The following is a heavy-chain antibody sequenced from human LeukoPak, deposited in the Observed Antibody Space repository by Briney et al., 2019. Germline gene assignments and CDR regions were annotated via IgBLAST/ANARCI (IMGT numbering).Heavy chain of an antibody. D-gene: IGHD3-10*01. CDR3: AKDPPSFAWFGEPNFDY. CDR2: IRYDGSNK. V-gene: IGHV3-30*02. J-gene: IGHJ4*02. Sequence: GGSLRLSCAASGFTFSSYGMHWVRQAPGKGLEWVAFIRYDGSNKYYADSVKGRFTISRDNSKNTLYLQMNSLRAEDTAVYYCAKDPPSFAWFGEPNFDYWGQGTLVTVSS. CDR1: GFTFSSYG.